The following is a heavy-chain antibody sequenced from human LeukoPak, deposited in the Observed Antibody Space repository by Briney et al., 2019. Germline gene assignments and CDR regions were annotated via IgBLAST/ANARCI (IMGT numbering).Heavy chain of an antibody. D-gene: IGHD3-10*01. Sequence: GGSLRLSCAASGFTFDDYAMHWVRQAPGEGLEWVSGISWNSGSIGYADSVKGRFTISRDNAKNSLYLQMNSLRAEDTALYYCAKDIFYGSGSYFRFPDYWGQGTLVTVSS. CDR3: AKDIFYGSGSYFRFPDY. J-gene: IGHJ4*02. CDR2: ISWNSGSI. CDR1: GFTFDDYA. V-gene: IGHV3-9*01.